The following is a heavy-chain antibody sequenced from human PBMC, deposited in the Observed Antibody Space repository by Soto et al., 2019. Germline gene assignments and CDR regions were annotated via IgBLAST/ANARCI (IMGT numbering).Heavy chain of an antibody. D-gene: IGHD3-10*02. CDR1: GYSFTRYC. V-gene: IGHV5-51*01. CDR3: ARPNSGHVLDSEYYHH. CDR2: IYPGDSDT. Sequence: GESLNIYCKGAGYSFTRYCIGWVRQMPGKGLECMGIIYPGDSDTTYSPSFQGQVTISADKPISPAYLQWSSLKASDTAMYYCARPNSGHVLDSEYYHHWGHGTLVTVSS. J-gene: IGHJ1*01.